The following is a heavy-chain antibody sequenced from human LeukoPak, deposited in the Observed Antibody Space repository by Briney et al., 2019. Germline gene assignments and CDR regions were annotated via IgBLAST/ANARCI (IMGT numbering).Heavy chain of an antibody. D-gene: IGHD3-10*02. Sequence: PGGSLTLSCAASGFTFSSYSMNWVRQAGGKGLEWVSSISSSSSYIYYADSVKGRFTISRDNAKNSLYLQMNSLRAEDTAVYYCAELGITMIGGVWGKGTTVTISS. CDR2: ISSSSSYI. V-gene: IGHV3-21*01. CDR1: GFTFSSYS. CDR3: AELGITMIGGV. J-gene: IGHJ6*04.